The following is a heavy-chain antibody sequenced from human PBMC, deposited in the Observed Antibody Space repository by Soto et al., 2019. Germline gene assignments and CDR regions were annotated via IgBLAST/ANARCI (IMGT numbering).Heavy chain of an antibody. CDR2: ISYDGSNK. J-gene: IGHJ6*03. CDR3: AKAPTVTTRIYYYYYYMDV. V-gene: IGHV3-30*18. Sequence: QVQLVESGGGVVQPGRSLRLSCAASGFTFSSYGMHWVRQAPGKGLEWVAVISYDGSNKYYADSVKGRFTISRDNSKNTLYLQMNSLRAEDTAVYYCAKAPTVTTRIYYYYYYMDVWGKGTTVTVSS. D-gene: IGHD4-17*01. CDR1: GFTFSSYG.